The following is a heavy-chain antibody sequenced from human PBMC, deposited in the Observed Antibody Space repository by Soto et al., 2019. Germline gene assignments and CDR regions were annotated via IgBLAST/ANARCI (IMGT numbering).Heavy chain of an antibody. J-gene: IGHJ6*02. CDR1: GGSISSGDYY. CDR3: ARQYYYGSGNEFYYYYGMDV. CDR2: IYYSGST. D-gene: IGHD3-10*01. Sequence: SETLSLTCTVSGGSISSGDYYWSWIRQPPGKGLEWIGYIYYSGSTYYNPSLKSRVTISVDTSKNQFTLKLSSVTAADTAVYYCARQYYYGSGNEFYYYYGMDVWGQGTTVTVSS. V-gene: IGHV4-30-4*01.